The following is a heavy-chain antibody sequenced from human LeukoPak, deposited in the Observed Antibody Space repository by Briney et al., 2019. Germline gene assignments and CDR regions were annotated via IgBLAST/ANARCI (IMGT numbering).Heavy chain of an antibody. CDR2: SGKKANSYTT. CDR1: GFTFRGHY. J-gene: IGHJ6*02. CDR3: VGDFGGYYYGMDV. Sequence: AGGSLRLPCAASGFTFRGHYMDWVRQAPGKGLEWVGRSGKKANSYTTEYAASVKGRFTISRDDSKNSLYLQMNSLKTEDTAVYYCVGDFGGYYYGMDVWGQGTTVTVSS. V-gene: IGHV3-72*01. D-gene: IGHD3-10*01.